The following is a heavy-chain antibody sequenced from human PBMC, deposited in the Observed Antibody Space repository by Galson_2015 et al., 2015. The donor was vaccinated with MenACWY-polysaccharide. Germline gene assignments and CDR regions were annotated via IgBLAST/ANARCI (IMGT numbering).Heavy chain of an antibody. D-gene: IGHD2-2*01. CDR3: ARDLGGLVVGGAFDI. V-gene: IGHV4-59*01. Sequence: ETLSLTCAVSGGSISSYYWSWIRQPPGKGLEWIGYIYYSGSTNYNPSLKSRVTISVDTSKNQFSLKLSSVTAADTAVYYCARDLGGLVVGGAFDIWGQGTMVTVSS. CDR1: GGSISSYY. CDR2: IYYSGST. J-gene: IGHJ3*02.